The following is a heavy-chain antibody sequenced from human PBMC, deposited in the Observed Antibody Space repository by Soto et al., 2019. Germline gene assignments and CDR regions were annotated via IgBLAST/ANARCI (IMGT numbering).Heavy chain of an antibody. J-gene: IGHJ3*02. CDR2: ISSSGRYI. CDR1: GFGFSSYT. CDR3: VRDVGFSTTSVNALNI. V-gene: IGHV3-21*01. D-gene: IGHD2-2*01. Sequence: GGSLRLSCAGSGFGFSSYTMNWVRQAPGKGLEWVSSISSSGRYISYADAVKGRFTISKDSAKDSLYLQMNSLRVEDTAGYYCVRDVGFSTTSVNALNIWGQGTKVT.